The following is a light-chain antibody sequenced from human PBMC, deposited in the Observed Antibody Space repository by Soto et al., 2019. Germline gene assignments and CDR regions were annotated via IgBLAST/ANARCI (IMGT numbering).Light chain of an antibody. CDR3: QQYNSHPWT. CDR2: DAS. Sequence: DIQMTQSPSTLSASVGDRVIITCRASQSISDWLAWYQQKPAKAPTLLIYDASSLASGVPSRFSASGSGTEFTLTITSLQPDDFATYHCQQYNSHPWTFGQGTKVDI. V-gene: IGKV1-5*01. CDR1: QSISDW. J-gene: IGKJ1*01.